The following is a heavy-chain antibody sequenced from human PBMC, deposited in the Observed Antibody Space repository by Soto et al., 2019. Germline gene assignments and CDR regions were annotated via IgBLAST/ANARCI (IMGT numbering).Heavy chain of an antibody. CDR3: ARDRAVTRTIDYYYYGMDV. V-gene: IGHV1-2*04. CDR2: INPNSGGT. Sequence: GASVKVSCKASGYTFTGYYMHCVRQAPGQGLEWMGWINPNSGGTNYAQKFQGWVTMTRDTSISTAYMELSRLRSDGTAVYYCARDRAVTRTIDYYYYGMDVWGQGTTVTVSS. J-gene: IGHJ6*02. CDR1: GYTFTGYY. D-gene: IGHD1-1*01.